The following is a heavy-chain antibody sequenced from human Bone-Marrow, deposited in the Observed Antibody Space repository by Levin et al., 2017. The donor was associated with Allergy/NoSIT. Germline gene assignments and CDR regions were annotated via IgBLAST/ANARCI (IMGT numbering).Heavy chain of an antibody. J-gene: IGHJ3*02. CDR1: GGSFSGYY. Sequence: SETLSLTCAVYGGSFSGYYWSWIRQPPGKGLEWIGEINHSGSTNYNPSLKSRVTISVDTSKNQFSLKLSSVTAADTAVYYCARGARLKLGYCSSTSCFPTWLRAQRPAFDIWGQGTMVTVSS. D-gene: IGHD2-2*01. V-gene: IGHV4-34*01. CDR2: INHSGST. CDR3: ARGARLKLGYCSSTSCFPTWLRAQRPAFDI.